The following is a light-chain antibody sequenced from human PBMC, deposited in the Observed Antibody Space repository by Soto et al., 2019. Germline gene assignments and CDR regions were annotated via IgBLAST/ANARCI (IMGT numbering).Light chain of an antibody. Sequence: EIVLTQSPGTLSLSPGERATLSCRASQSVSSSYLAWYQQKPGQAPRLLIYAASSRATGIPDRFSGSGSGTDFTRNISRLEPEDFGVYYCQQYGNSPIFTFGPGTKVDIK. J-gene: IGKJ3*01. CDR3: QQYGNSPIFT. V-gene: IGKV3-20*01. CDR2: AAS. CDR1: QSVSSSY.